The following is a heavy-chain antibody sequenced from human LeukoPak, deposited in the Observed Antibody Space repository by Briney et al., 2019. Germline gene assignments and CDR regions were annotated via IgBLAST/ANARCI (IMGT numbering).Heavy chain of an antibody. V-gene: IGHV3-21*01. CDR3: ASGRGFGELLWPH. J-gene: IGHJ4*02. D-gene: IGHD3-10*01. CDR2: ISSSSSYI. Sequence: AGGSLRLSCAASGFTFSSYEMNWVRQAPGKGLEWVSSISSSSSYIYYADSAKGRFTISRDNAKNSLYLQMNSLRAEDTAVYYCASGRGFGELLWPHWGQGTLVTVSS. CDR1: GFTFSSYE.